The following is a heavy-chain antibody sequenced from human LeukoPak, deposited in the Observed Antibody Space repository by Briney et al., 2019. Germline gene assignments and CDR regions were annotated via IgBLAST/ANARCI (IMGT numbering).Heavy chain of an antibody. CDR3: ARGTYYYDSSGSTDY. D-gene: IGHD3-22*01. V-gene: IGHV4-34*01. Sequence: PSETLSLTCTVFGGSFNTNLYYWAWFRQPPGKGLEWIGEINHSGSTNYNPSLKSRVTISVDTSKNQFSLKLSSVTAADTAVYYCARGTYYYDSSGSTDYWGQGTLVTVSS. CDR2: INHSGST. CDR1: GGSFNTNLYY. J-gene: IGHJ4*02.